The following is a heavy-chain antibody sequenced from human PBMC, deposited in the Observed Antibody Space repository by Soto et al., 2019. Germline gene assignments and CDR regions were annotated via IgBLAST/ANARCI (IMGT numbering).Heavy chain of an antibody. J-gene: IGHJ6*02. Sequence: GGSLRLSCAASGFTFSSYWMHWVRQAPGKGLVWVSRINSDGSSTSYADSVKGRFTISRDNAKNTLYLQMNSLRAEDTAVYYCASSPTTTGRYYYYYYGMDVWGQGTTVTVSS. CDR1: GFTFSSYW. V-gene: IGHV3-74*01. CDR2: INSDGSST. D-gene: IGHD4-17*01. CDR3: ASSPTTTGRYYYYYYGMDV.